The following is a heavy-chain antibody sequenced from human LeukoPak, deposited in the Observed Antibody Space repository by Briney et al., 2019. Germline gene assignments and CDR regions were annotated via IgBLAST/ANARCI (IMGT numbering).Heavy chain of an antibody. CDR2: IYHSGST. CDR3: ARAHSYNSGWNGGVSSDYFDY. V-gene: IGHV4-30-2*01. Sequence: SETLSLTCTVSGGSISSGGYYWSWIRQPPGKGLEWIGYIYHSGSTYYNPSLKSRVTISVDRSKNQFSLKLSSVTAEDTAVYYCARAHSYNSGWNGGVSSDYFDYWGQGTLVTVSS. D-gene: IGHD6-19*01. CDR1: GGSISSGGYY. J-gene: IGHJ4*02.